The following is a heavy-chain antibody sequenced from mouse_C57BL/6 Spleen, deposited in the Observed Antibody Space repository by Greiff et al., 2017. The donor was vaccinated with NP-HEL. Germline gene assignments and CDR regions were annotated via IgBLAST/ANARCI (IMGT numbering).Heavy chain of an antibody. V-gene: IGHV5-17*01. J-gene: IGHJ2*01. D-gene: IGHD1-1*01. Sequence: EVHLVESGGGLVKPGGSLKLSCAASGFTFSDYGMHWVHQAPEKGLEWVAYISSGSSTIYYADTVKGRFTISRDNAKNTLFLQMTSLRSEDTAMYYCARPIRGSSLFDYWGQGTTLTVSS. CDR1: GFTFSDYG. CDR3: ARPIRGSSLFDY. CDR2: ISSGSSTI.